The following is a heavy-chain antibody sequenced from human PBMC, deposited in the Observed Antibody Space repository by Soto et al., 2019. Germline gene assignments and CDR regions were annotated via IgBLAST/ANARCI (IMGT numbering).Heavy chain of an antibody. Sequence: QVQLQESGPGLVKPSETLSLTCTVSGGSISSYYWTWIRQPPGKGLEWIGFLYNSGSPHYNPSLKSRVTISVDTSKNQFSLKLRSVTAADTAVYYCASMGYHYGSGSYPLDYWGQGTLVTVSS. CDR1: GGSISSYY. J-gene: IGHJ4*02. CDR2: LYNSGSP. CDR3: ASMGYHYGSGSYPLDY. D-gene: IGHD3-10*01. V-gene: IGHV4-59*08.